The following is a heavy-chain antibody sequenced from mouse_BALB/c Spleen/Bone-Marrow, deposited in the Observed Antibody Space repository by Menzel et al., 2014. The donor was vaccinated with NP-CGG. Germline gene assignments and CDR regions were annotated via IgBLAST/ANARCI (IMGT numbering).Heavy chain of an antibody. CDR1: GFNIKDTY. CDR3: TRTYEYFDY. J-gene: IGHJ2*01. Sequence: EVQLQQSGAELVKPGASVRLSCTASGFNIKDTYMHWVKQRPEQGLEWIGRIDPANGNTKYDPKFQGKATITADTSSTTAYMQLSSPTSEDSAVYYCTRTYEYFDYWGQGTTLTVSS. CDR2: IDPANGNT. V-gene: IGHV14-3*02. D-gene: IGHD2-3*01.